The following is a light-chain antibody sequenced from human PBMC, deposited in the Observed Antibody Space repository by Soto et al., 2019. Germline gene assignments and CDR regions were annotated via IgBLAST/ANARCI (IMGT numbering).Light chain of an antibody. V-gene: IGKV1-39*01. CDR2: GAS. Sequence: DIQMTQSPSSLSASVGDRVTITCRASQSIRSYLNWYQQKPGKAPKLLIYGASSLQSGVPSRFSGSESGTDFTLTISSLQPEDFATYYCQQSYSIPWTFGQGTKVEIK. CDR1: QSIRSY. CDR3: QQSYSIPWT. J-gene: IGKJ1*01.